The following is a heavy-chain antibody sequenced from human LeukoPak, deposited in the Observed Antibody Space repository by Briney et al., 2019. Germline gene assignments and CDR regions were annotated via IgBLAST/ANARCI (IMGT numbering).Heavy chain of an antibody. CDR1: GYSISSGYY. V-gene: IGHV4-38-2*01. CDR2: IYHSGST. J-gene: IGHJ4*02. D-gene: IGHD1-26*01. Sequence: SETLSLTCAVSGYSISSGYYWGWIRQPPGKGLDWIGSIYHSGSTYYNPSLKSRVTISVDTSKNQFSLKLSSVTAADTAVYYCARVGAAGAGNWGQGTLVTVSS. CDR3: ARVGAAGAGN.